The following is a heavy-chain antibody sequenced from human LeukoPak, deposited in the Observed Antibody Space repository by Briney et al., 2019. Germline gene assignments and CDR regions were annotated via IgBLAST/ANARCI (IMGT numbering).Heavy chain of an antibody. Sequence: GGSLRLSCAASGFTFSSYAMHWVRQAPGKGLEWVAVISYDGSNKYYADSVKGRFTISRDNSKNTLYLQMNSLRAEDTAVYYCARDREFGELLFDYWGQGTLVTVSS. CDR1: GFTFSSYA. D-gene: IGHD3-10*01. V-gene: IGHV3-30*04. CDR2: ISYDGSNK. J-gene: IGHJ4*02. CDR3: ARDREFGELLFDY.